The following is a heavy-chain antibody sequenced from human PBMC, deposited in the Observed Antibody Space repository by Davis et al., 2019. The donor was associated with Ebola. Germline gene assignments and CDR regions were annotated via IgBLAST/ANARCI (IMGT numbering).Heavy chain of an antibody. D-gene: IGHD1-26*01. CDR1: GGSISSYY. J-gene: IGHJ4*02. V-gene: IGHV4-59*01. Sequence: SETLSLTCTVPGGSISSYYWSWSRQPPGKGLEWIGYIYYSGSTKYNPSLKSRVTISIDTSKNQFSLKLSSVTAADTAVYYCARAVSRSDDDYFDYWGQGTLVTVSS. CDR3: ARAVSRSDDDYFDY. CDR2: IYYSGST.